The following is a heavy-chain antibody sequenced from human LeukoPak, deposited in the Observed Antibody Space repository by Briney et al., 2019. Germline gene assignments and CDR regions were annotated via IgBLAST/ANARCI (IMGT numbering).Heavy chain of an antibody. D-gene: IGHD5-18*01. Sequence: GGSLRLSCAASGFTFSSYAMGWVRQAPGKGLEWVSAITACGGYTYYADSVKGRFTISRDNSKNTLYLQVNSLRAEDTAVYYCAKGNGYSYGRYYFDYWGQGTLVTVSS. CDR2: ITACGGYT. CDR1: GFTFSSYA. CDR3: AKGNGYSYGRYYFDY. J-gene: IGHJ4*02. V-gene: IGHV3-23*01.